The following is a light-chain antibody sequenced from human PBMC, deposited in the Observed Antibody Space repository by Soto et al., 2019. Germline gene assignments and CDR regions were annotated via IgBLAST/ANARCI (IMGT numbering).Light chain of an antibody. CDR1: QTISSW. J-gene: IGKJ1*01. Sequence: DIQMTQSPSTLSGSVGDRVTITCRASQTISSWLAWYQQKPGKAPKLLIYKASTLKSVVPSRFSGSGSGTEFTLTIRSLQPDDFATYFCQHYNSYSEAFGQGTKLDIK. CDR2: KAS. CDR3: QHYNSYSEA. V-gene: IGKV1-5*03.